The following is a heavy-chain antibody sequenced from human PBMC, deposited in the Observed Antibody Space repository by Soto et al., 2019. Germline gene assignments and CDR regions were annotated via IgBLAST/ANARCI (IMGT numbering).Heavy chain of an antibody. J-gene: IGHJ4*02. D-gene: IGHD4-17*01. CDR1: GDSVTTGSHY. CDR2: IYYSGST. V-gene: IGHV4-61*01. Sequence: QVQLQESGPGLVKPAETLSLTCAVSGDSVTTGSHYWSWIRQPPGKTLEWIGYIYYSGSTNYNPSLKSRATIYTDTSGRHFFLNLTSVTADDTAVYFCAKRDYAFDSWGQGTLVTVSS. CDR3: AKRDYAFDS.